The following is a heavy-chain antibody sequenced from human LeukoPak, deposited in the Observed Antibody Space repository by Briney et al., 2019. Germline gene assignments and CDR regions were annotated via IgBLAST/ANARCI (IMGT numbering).Heavy chain of an antibody. CDR1: GFDFSGSA. J-gene: IGHJ4*02. V-gene: IGHV3-73*01. Sequence: PGGSLRLSCAASGFDFSGSALHWVRQASGKGLEWVGRIRSKANNYATAYVASVKGRFTISRDDSKNTAYLQMYRLKTEDTAVYYCCSRMASGDHWGQGTLVTVSS. CDR3: CSRMASGDH. D-gene: IGHD5-24*01. CDR2: IRSKANNYAT.